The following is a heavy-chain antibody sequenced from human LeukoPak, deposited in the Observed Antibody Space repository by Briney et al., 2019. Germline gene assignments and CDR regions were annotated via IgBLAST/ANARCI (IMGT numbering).Heavy chain of an antibody. D-gene: IGHD6-13*01. CDR2: INWNGGST. Sequence: GGSLRLSCAASGFTFDDYGMSWVRQAPGKGLEWVSGINWNGGSTGYADSVKGRFTISRDNAKNSLYLQMNSLRAEDTALYYRARDGSSGWYGGDFDYWGQGTLVTVSS. CDR3: ARDGSSGWYGGDFDY. V-gene: IGHV3-20*04. CDR1: GFTFDDYG. J-gene: IGHJ4*02.